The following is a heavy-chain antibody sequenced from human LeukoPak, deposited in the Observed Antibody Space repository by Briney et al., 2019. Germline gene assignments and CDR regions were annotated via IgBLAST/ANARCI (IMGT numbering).Heavy chain of an antibody. J-gene: IGHJ4*02. CDR1: GYSFTNYW. CDR3: ARQSRDGSMNRGYYFDY. CDR2: IYPADSDT. D-gene: IGHD3-10*01. Sequence: GESLKISCKGSGYSFTNYWIGWVRQMPGKGLESMGLIYPADSDTTYSPPFQGQVTISADRSISTVYLQWSSLKASDTAMYYCARQSRDGSMNRGYYFDYWGQGTLVTVSS. V-gene: IGHV5-51*01.